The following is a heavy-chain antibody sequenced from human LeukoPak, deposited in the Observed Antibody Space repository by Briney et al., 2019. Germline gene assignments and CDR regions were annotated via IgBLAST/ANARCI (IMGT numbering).Heavy chain of an antibody. Sequence: PGRSLRLSCAASGFTFSSYGMHWVRQAPGKGLEWVSFIQYDGSRKNYVDSVEGRFTISRDNSKNTLYLQMFSLRPEDTAVYFCAKDLILWGQGTVVTVSS. V-gene: IGHV3-30*18. CDR3: AKDLIL. CDR1: GFTFSSYG. J-gene: IGHJ3*01. CDR2: IQYDGSRK.